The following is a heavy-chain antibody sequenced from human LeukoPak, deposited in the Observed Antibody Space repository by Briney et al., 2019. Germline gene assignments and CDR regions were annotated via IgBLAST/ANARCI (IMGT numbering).Heavy chain of an antibody. CDR3: ASGWELLFDY. V-gene: IGHV4-61*01. D-gene: IGHD1-26*01. CDR2: IYYSGST. CDR1: GGSVSSGSYY. J-gene: IGHJ4*02. Sequence: PSETLSLTCTVSGGSVSSGSYYWSWIRQPPGKGLEWFGYIYYSGSTNYNPSLKSRVTISVDTSKNQFSLKLSSVTAADTAVYYCASGWELLFDYWGQGTLVTVSS.